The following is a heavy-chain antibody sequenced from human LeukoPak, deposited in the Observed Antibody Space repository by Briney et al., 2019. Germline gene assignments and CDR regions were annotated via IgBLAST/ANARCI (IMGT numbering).Heavy chain of an antibody. J-gene: IGHJ3*01. Sequence: AGGSLRLSCTPSGFSFSNYGMHWVRQSPGKGLEWVAAISYDGSEKYYLDFVKGRFTISRDNSKNTLHLQMNSLRPEDTAMYYCAKDWQWERLTGAFNVWGQGTMVTVS. CDR2: ISYDGSEK. CDR1: GFSFSNYG. CDR3: AKDWQWERLTGAFNV. V-gene: IGHV3-30*18. D-gene: IGHD1-26*01.